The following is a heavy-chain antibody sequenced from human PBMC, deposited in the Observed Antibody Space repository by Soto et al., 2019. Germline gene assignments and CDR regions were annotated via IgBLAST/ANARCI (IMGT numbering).Heavy chain of an antibody. CDR2: MNPKNGNI. CDR3: TREAVVAENWFDP. J-gene: IGHJ5*02. V-gene: IGHV1-3*01. Sequence: QVRLVQSGAEVKRPGASVKVSCRASGYTFVDYDIHWVRQAPGQGLEWVGWMNPKNGNIKSSHKFAARVPITRERATRTAYMELSGLRSENRAVYFCTREAVVAENWFDPWGQGTLVTVSS. D-gene: IGHD3-22*01. CDR1: GYTFVDYD.